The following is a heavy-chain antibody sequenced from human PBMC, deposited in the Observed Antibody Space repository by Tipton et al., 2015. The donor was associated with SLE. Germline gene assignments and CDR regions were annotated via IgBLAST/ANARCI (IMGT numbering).Heavy chain of an antibody. V-gene: IGHV4-59*01. CDR3: ARDRYCGAGSCFDWYFDL. D-gene: IGHD2-15*01. Sequence: TLSLTCTVSGGSISGYYWSWVRQPPGQGLEWIGYIHYRGSTNYNPSLMSRVTISLDTSENQFSLKLSSVTAADTAVYYWARDRYCGAGSCFDWYFDLWRRGTLVTVSS. J-gene: IGHJ2*01. CDR2: IHYRGST. CDR1: GGSISGYY.